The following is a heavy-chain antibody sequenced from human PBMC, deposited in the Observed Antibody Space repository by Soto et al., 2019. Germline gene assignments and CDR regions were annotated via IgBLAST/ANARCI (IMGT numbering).Heavy chain of an antibody. Sequence: PSETLSLTCTASGGSISSGGYYWSWVRQHPGKGLEWIGYIYYTGSMYYNPSLKSRVTISVDTSKNQFSLKLSSVTAADTAVYYCARARDYGDYFDYWGQGTLVTVSS. CDR2: IYYTGSM. D-gene: IGHD4-17*01. CDR1: GGSISSGGYY. J-gene: IGHJ4*02. CDR3: ARARDYGDYFDY. V-gene: IGHV4-31*03.